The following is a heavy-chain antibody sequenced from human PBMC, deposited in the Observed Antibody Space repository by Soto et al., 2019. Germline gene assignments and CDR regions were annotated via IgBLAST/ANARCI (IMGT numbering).Heavy chain of an antibody. J-gene: IGHJ6*02. CDR2: INHSGST. CDR3: ARAPYYYYYGMDV. Sequence: PSETLSLTCAVYGGSFSGYYWSWIRQPPGKGLEWIGEINHSGSTNYNPSLKSRVTISVDTSKNQFSLKLSSVTAADTAVYYCARAPYYYYYGMDVWGQGSPLTV. V-gene: IGHV4-34*01. CDR1: GGSFSGYY.